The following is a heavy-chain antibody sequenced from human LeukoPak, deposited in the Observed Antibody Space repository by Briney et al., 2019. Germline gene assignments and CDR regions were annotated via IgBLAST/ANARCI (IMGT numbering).Heavy chain of an antibody. CDR1: GGSISSYY. J-gene: IGHJ4*02. Sequence: SETLSLTCTVSGGSISSYYWSWIRQPPGQGLEWIGYIYYSGSTYYNPSLKSRVTISVDTSKNLFSLKLSSVTAADTAVYYCARVQRPLDGADYWGQGTLVTVSS. V-gene: IGHV4-59*01. CDR2: IYYSGST. D-gene: IGHD1-1*01. CDR3: ARVQRPLDGADY.